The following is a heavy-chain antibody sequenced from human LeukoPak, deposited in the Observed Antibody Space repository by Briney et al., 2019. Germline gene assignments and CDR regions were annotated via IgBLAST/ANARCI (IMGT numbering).Heavy chain of an antibody. Sequence: SETLSLPCTVSGGPYSSYYWSWIRQTPEKGLESIGYMSYSGRSDYGRFLKSRVTMFVDTSKNQFSLKMSYVTGADTGVYYCARRYCRDEICQVFPDWGQGTMVAVSS. CDR1: GGPYSSYY. CDR3: ARRYCRDEICQVFPD. V-gene: IGHV4-59*01. CDR2: MSYSGRS. D-gene: IGHD2-21*01. J-gene: IGHJ4*02.